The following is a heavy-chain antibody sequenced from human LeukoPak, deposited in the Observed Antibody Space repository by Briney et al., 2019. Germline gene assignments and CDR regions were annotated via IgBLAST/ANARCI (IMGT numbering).Heavy chain of an antibody. V-gene: IGHV3-30*19. D-gene: IGHD2-2*01. CDR1: GLTFSSYG. CDR2: VSYDGSNK. Sequence: GRSLRLSCVASGLTFSSYGMHRVRQAPGKGLEGVAVVSYDGSNKYYAVYVEGRFTIYRDNSKITQYLQMDSQSAEDTAGYDCARDRLPYCSSDSCYFDQWGQGTLVTVSS. J-gene: IGHJ4*02. CDR3: ARDRLPYCSSDSCYFDQ.